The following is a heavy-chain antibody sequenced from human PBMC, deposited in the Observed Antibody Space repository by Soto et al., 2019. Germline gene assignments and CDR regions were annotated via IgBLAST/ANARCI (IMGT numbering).Heavy chain of an antibody. CDR2: RYYSEST. Sequence: LSLTCTVSGGSITTGGYYWSWIRQLPGKGLEWIGHRYYSESTYYNPSLKSRVSISLDTSKNQFSLKLSFVTAADTAMYYCARTKCSGGSCYSWSLDYWGQGTPVTVYS. J-gene: IGHJ4*02. V-gene: IGHV4-31*03. CDR1: GGSITTGGYY. D-gene: IGHD2-15*01. CDR3: ARTKCSGGSCYSWSLDY.